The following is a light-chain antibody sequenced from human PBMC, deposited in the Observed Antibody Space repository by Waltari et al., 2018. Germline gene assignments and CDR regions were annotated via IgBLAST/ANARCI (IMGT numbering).Light chain of an antibody. CDR1: QSVVIN. CDR2: DTS. Sequence: VMTQSPLSLPVTLGQPASISCKSSQSVVINLAWYQQKPGQAPRLLIYDTSTRATGIPARFSGSGSGTEFTLTISSLQSEDFATYYCQQSDSLPLTFGGGTKVEIK. CDR3: QQSDSLPLT. V-gene: IGKV3-15*01. J-gene: IGKJ4*01.